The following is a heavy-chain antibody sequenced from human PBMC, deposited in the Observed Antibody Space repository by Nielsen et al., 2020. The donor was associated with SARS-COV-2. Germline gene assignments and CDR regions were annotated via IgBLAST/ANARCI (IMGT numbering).Heavy chain of an antibody. D-gene: IGHD5-18*01. V-gene: IGHV3-9*01. CDR2: ITWHSRFM. J-gene: IGHJ4*02. CDR1: EFTFNDHS. CDR3: AKGTGYSEDWLHFDS. Sequence: SLKISCAASEFTFNDHSMHWVRQVPGKGLEWVSFITWHSRFMGYADSVKGRFTISRDNAKNLLYLQMNSLRAEDTAFYYCAKGTGYSEDWLHFDSWGQGTLVTVSS.